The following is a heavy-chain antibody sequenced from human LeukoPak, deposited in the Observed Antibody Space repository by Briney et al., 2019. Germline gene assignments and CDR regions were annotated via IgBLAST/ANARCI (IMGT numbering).Heavy chain of an antibody. Sequence: EASVKVSCKASGYTFTSYGINWVRQAPGQGLEWMGRISAYNGNTNYAQKLQGRVTMTTDTSTSTAYMELRSLRSDDTAVYYCARDDALVATGSFDYWGQGTLVTVSS. CDR3: ARDDALVATGSFDY. CDR2: ISAYNGNT. V-gene: IGHV1-18*01. J-gene: IGHJ4*02. D-gene: IGHD5-12*01. CDR1: GYTFTSYG.